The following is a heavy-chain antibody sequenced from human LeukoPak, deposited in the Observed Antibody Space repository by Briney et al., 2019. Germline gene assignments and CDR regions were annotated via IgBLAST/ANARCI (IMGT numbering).Heavy chain of an antibody. D-gene: IGHD3-10*01. CDR3: ARDSMAQRWFGPDY. J-gene: IGHJ4*02. CDR2: IYYSGST. V-gene: IGHV4-31*03. Sequence: SQTLSLTCTVSGGSISSGGYYWSWIRQLPGKGLEWIGYIYYSGSTYYNPSLKSRVTISVDTSKNQFSLKLSSVTAADTAVYYCARDSMAQRWFGPDYWGQGTLVTVSS. CDR1: GGSISSGGYY.